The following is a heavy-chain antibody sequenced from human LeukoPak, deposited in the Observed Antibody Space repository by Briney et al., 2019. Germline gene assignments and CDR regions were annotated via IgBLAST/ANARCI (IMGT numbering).Heavy chain of an antibody. J-gene: IGHJ4*02. CDR2: IKQDGSEK. CDR3: ARGYS. Sequence: GGSLRLSCAASGFTFSSYWTSWVRQAPGKGLEWVANIKQDGSEKYYVDSVKGRFTISRDNAKNSLYLQMNSLRAEDTAVYYCARGYSWGQGTLVTVSS. CDR1: GFTFSSYW. V-gene: IGHV3-7*04. D-gene: IGHD1-26*01.